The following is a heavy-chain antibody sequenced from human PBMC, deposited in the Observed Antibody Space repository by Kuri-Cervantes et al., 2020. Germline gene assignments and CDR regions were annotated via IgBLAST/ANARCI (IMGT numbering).Heavy chain of an antibody. CDR2: IYWDDDK. CDR3: ARITSSWSRKFDY. Sequence: TLSLTCTVSGGSISSYYWSWIRQPPGKALEWLALIYWDDDKRYSPSLKSRLTIAKDTSKNQVVLTMTNMDPVDTATYYCARITSSWSRKFDYWGQGILVTVSS. V-gene: IGHV2-5*08. J-gene: IGHJ4*02. D-gene: IGHD6-13*01. CDR1: GGSISSYYW.